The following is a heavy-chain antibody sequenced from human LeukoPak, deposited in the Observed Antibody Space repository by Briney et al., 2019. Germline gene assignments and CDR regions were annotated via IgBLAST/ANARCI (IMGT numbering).Heavy chain of an antibody. Sequence: GGSLRLSCAASGFSISNDWMSWVRQAPGKGLEWVARVKSRSAGETTDYAAPVKGRFTISRDDSKDTLYLQMNSLKTEDTAVYYCTRVIVGPLWFGDPYYYGMDVWGQGTTVTVSS. CDR3: TRVIVGPLWFGDPYYYGMDV. D-gene: IGHD3-10*01. CDR1: GFSISNDW. CDR2: VKSRSAGETT. V-gene: IGHV3-15*01. J-gene: IGHJ6*02.